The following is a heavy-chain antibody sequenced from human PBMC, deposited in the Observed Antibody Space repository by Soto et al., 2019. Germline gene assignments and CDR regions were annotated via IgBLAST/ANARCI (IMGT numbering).Heavy chain of an antibody. J-gene: IGHJ6*03. V-gene: IGHV1-18*01. CDR3: ARIPELGEYYYYMDV. CDR2: ISAYNGNT. Sequence: ASLKVSCKASGYTFTSYGISWVRQAPGQGLEWMGWISAYNGNTNYAQKLQGRVTMTTDTSTSTAYMELRSLRSDDTAVYYCARIPELGEYYYYMDVWGKGPRSPSP. D-gene: IGHD7-27*01. CDR1: GYTFTSYG.